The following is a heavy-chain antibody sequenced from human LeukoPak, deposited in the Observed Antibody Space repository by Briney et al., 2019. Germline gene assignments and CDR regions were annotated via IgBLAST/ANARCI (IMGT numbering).Heavy chain of an antibody. CDR3: ARTLLESYYYYYYMDV. D-gene: IGHD2/OR15-2a*01. V-gene: IGHV5-51*01. Sequence: GESLKISCKGSGYSFTSYWIGWVRQMPGKGLEWMGIIYPGDSDTRYSPSFQGQVTISADKSISTAYLQWSSLKASDTAMYYCARTLLESYYYYYYMDVWGKGTTVTVSS. J-gene: IGHJ6*03. CDR1: GYSFTSYW. CDR2: IYPGDSDT.